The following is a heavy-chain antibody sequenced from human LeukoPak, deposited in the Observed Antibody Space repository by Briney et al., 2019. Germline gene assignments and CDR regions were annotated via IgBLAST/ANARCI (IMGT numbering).Heavy chain of an antibody. CDR2: IKQDGSQI. J-gene: IGHJ4*02. Sequence: PGGSLRLPCSASGFSISSYWMSWVRQAPGKGLEWVANIKQDGSQIYYVDSVKGRFTVPRDNAKNSLYLQMNTLRAEDTAVYYCARLQERDARDYWGQGTLVTVSS. D-gene: IGHD4-11*01. V-gene: IGHV3-7*02. CDR3: ARLQERDARDY. CDR1: GFSISSYW.